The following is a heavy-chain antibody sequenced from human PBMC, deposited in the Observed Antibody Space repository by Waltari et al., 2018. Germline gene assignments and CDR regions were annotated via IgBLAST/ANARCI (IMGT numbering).Heavy chain of an antibody. CDR1: GFPYGCYF. J-gene: IGHJ4*02. D-gene: IGHD6-13*01. CDR2: ISSFSKYT. V-gene: IGHV3-21*01. Sequence: EARLVEYGGGLVKPGGSRSLSWSAPGFPYGCYFINWVRQAPGKGLGCVSSISSFSKYTYYADSVKGRFTISRDNAKNSLYLQMNSLRAEDTAVYFCARDGISSTQSGYFDYWGQGVLVTVSS. CDR3: ARDGISSTQSGYFDY.